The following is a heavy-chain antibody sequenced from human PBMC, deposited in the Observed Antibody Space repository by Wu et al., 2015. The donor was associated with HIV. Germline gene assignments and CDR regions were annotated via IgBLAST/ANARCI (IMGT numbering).Heavy chain of an antibody. V-gene: IGHV1-2*02. D-gene: IGHD2-21*01. CDR1: GYTFTAYF. J-gene: IGHJ2*01. Sequence: QVHLVQSGAEVKKPGASVKVSCKASGYTFTAYFMHWVRQAPGQGLEWMGWINPNSGGTNYAQNFQDRVTMTRDTSISTAYMELSRLRFDDTAVYYCARLSTYCGGDCYPTGYFDLWGRGTLVTVSS. CDR2: INPNSGGT. CDR3: ARLSTYCGGDCYPTGYFDL.